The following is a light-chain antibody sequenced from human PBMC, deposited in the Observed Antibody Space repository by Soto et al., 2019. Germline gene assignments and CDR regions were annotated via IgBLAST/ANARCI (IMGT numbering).Light chain of an antibody. CDR3: AALDDSLNGVV. CDR2: TNN. Sequence: SVLTQPPSASGTPGRRVTISCSGSISNIGGNTVNWYQQLPGTAPKLLMYTNNQRPSGVPDRFSGSKSGTSASLAISGLQSEDEADYYCAALDDSLNGVVFGGGTKLTVL. J-gene: IGLJ2*01. V-gene: IGLV1-44*01. CDR1: ISNIGGNT.